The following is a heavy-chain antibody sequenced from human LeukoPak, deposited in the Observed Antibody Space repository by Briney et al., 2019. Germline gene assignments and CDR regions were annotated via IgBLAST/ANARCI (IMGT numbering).Heavy chain of an antibody. Sequence: SETLSLTCTVSGGSISSSSYYWGWIRQPPRKGLEWIGSIYYSGSTYYNPSLESRVTISVGTSKNQFSLKLSSVTAADTAVYYCATTGENSGSYYGPYYYYMDVWGKGTTVTVSS. V-gene: IGHV4-39*07. CDR1: GGSISSSSYY. CDR2: IYYSGST. CDR3: ATTGENSGSYYGPYYYYMDV. D-gene: IGHD1-26*01. J-gene: IGHJ6*03.